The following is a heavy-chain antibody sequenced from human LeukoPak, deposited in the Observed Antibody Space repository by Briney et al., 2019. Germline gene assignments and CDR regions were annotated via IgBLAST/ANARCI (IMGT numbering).Heavy chain of an antibody. V-gene: IGHV5-51*01. D-gene: IGHD2-2*01. CDR3: ARSPAHQLLRDAFDI. Sequence: GESLKISCKGSGYSFTSYWIGWVRQMPGKGLEWMGIIYPGDSDTRYSPSFQGQVTISADKSISTAYLQWSSLKASDTAMYYCARSPAHQLLRDAFDIWGQGTMVTVSS. CDR2: IYPGDSDT. CDR1: GYSFTSYW. J-gene: IGHJ3*02.